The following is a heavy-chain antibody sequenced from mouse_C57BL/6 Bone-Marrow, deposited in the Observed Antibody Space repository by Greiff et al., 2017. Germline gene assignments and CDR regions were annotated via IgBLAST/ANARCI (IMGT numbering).Heavy chain of an antibody. CDR2: IDPSDSYT. D-gene: IGHD2-3*01. J-gene: IGHJ2*01. Sequence: VQLQQSGAELVKPGASVKLSCKASGYTFTSYWMQWVKQRPGQGLEWIGEIDPSDSYTNYNQKFKGKATLTVDTSSSTAYMQLCSLTSEDSAVYYCASDGYYDYWGQGTTLTVSS. CDR3: ASDGYYDY. CDR1: GYTFTSYW. V-gene: IGHV1-50*01.